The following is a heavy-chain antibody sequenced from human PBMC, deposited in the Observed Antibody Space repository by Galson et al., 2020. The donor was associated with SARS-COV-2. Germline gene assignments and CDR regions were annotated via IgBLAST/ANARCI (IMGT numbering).Heavy chain of an antibody. CDR3: ARDTTRITIFGVVESTVYGMDV. CDR2: ISSSSSYI. D-gene: IGHD3-3*01. V-gene: IGHV3-21*01. CDR1: GFTFSSYS. J-gene: IGHJ6*02. Sequence: KIGESLKISCAASGFTFSSYSMNWVRQAPGKGLEWVSSISSSSSYIYYADSVKGRFTISRDNAKNSLYLQMNSLRAEDTAVYYCARDTTRITIFGVVESTVYGMDVWGQGTTVTVSS.